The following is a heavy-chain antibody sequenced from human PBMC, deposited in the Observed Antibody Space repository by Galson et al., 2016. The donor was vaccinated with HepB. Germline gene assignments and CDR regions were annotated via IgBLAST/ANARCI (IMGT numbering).Heavy chain of an antibody. CDR1: GGSFSGYY. J-gene: IGHJ5*02. Sequence: ETLSPTCAVYGGSFSGYYWSWIRQPPGKGLEWIGEINHSGSTNYHPSLKSRVTISVDTSKNQFSLKLSSVTAADTAVYYCATSSRGYSGYAVNWFDPWGQGTLVTVSS. V-gene: IGHV4-34*01. CDR2: INHSGST. D-gene: IGHD5-12*01. CDR3: ATSSRGYSGYAVNWFDP.